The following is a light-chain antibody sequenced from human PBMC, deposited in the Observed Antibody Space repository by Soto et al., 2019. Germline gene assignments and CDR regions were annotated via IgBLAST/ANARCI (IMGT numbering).Light chain of an antibody. Sequence: QSALTQPASVSGSPGQSITISCTGTSSDVGAYNFVSWYQQHPGQAPKVMIYEVSNRASGVSNRFSGSKSGNTASLTISGLQAEDEADYYCSSYAGGNNLVFGGGTKLTVL. CDR3: SSYAGGNNLV. J-gene: IGLJ2*01. CDR2: EVS. CDR1: SSDVGAYNF. V-gene: IGLV2-14*01.